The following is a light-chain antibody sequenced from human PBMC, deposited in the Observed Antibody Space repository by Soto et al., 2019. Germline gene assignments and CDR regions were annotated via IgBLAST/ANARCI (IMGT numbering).Light chain of an antibody. CDR1: SSNIGSNP. CDR3: AAWDSSLNAHLL. J-gene: IGLJ2*01. Sequence: QSVLTQPPSASGTPGQRVTISCSGSSSNIGSNPVNWYQQLPGTAPKLLLYSNNQRPSGVPDRFSGSKSGTSASLAISALQSEDGADYYCAAWDSSLNAHLLFGGGTKVTAL. V-gene: IGLV1-44*01. CDR2: SNN.